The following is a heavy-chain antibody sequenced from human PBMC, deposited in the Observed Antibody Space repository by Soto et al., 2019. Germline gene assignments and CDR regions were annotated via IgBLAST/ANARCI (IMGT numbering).Heavy chain of an antibody. Sequence: SETLSLTCTVSGGSISSYYWSWIRQPPGKGLEWIGYIYYSGSTNYNPSLKSRVTISVDTSKNQFSLKLSSVTAADTAVYYCARHVFDHGGRFAYWGQGTLVTVSS. CDR1: GGSISSYY. V-gene: IGHV4-59*08. CDR2: IYYSGST. J-gene: IGHJ4*02. CDR3: ARHVFDHGGRFAY. D-gene: IGHD4-17*01.